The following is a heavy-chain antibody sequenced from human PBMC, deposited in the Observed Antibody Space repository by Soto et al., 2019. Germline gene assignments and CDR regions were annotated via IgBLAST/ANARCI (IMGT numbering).Heavy chain of an antibody. CDR2: ISGSGGST. V-gene: IGHV3-23*01. J-gene: IGHJ4*02. CDR1: GFTFSSYA. D-gene: IGHD3-16*02. CDR3: AKGDRNMITFGGVIVDY. Sequence: AGGSLRLSCAASGFTFSSYAMSWVRQAPGKGLEWVSAISGSGGSTYYADSVKGRFTISRDNSKNTLYLQMNSLRAEDTAVYYCAKGDRNMITFGGVIVDYWGQGTLVTVSS.